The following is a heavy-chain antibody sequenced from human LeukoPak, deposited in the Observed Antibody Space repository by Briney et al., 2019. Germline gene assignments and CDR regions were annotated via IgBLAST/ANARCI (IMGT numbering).Heavy chain of an antibody. CDR2: IYHSGST. CDR3: ARVIVVVPAAGSGYFDY. J-gene: IGHJ4*02. V-gene: IGHV4-38-2*01. CDR1: GYSISSGYY. D-gene: IGHD2-2*01. Sequence: SSETLSLTCAVSGYSISSGYYWGWIRQPPGKGLEWIGSIYHSGSTYYSPSLKSRVTISVDTSKNQFSLKLSSVTAADTAVYYCARVIVVVPAAGSGYFDYWGQGTLVTVSS.